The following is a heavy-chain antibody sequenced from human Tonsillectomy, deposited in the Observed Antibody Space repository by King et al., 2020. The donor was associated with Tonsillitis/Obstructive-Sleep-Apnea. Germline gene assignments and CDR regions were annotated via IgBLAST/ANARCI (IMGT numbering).Heavy chain of an antibody. J-gene: IGHJ5*02. CDR2: IIPILGIT. V-gene: IGHV1-69*10. Sequence: QLVQSGAEVKKPGSSVKVSCKASGGTFSTYTINWVRQAPGQGLEWMGGIIPILGITNYAQKFQGRVTITADKSTSTAYMELSSLRSEDTAVYFCARDGGYENWFDPWGQGTLVTVSS. D-gene: IGHD5-12*01. CDR3: ARDGGYENWFDP. CDR1: GGTFSTYT.